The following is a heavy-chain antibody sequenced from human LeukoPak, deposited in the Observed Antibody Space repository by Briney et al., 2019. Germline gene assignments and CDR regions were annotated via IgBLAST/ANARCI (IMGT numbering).Heavy chain of an antibody. J-gene: IGHJ3*02. Sequence: RASVKVSCKASGYTFTSYYMHWVRQAPGQGLEWMGIINPSGGSTSYAQKFQGRVTMTRDTSTSTVYMELSGLRSEDTAVYYCARDLKWDTYAFDIWGQGTMVTVSS. CDR3: ARDLKWDTYAFDI. CDR2: INPSGGST. V-gene: IGHV1-46*01. D-gene: IGHD5-18*01. CDR1: GYTFTSYY.